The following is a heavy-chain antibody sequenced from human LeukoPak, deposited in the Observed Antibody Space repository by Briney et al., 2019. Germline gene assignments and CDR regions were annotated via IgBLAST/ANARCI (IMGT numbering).Heavy chain of an antibody. Sequence: SETLSLTCTVSGGYISSGGYCWSWIRQHPEKGLEGLVYICHSGSIDYNPPLQSRVTISVGVSKNQFSLELTSVTAADTAVYYCARSRGYCSGGTCYRWWFDPWGQGTLVTVSS. CDR2: ICHSGSI. J-gene: IGHJ5*02. CDR1: GGYISSGGYC. V-gene: IGHV4-31*03. D-gene: IGHD2-15*01. CDR3: ARSRGYCSGGTCYRWWFDP.